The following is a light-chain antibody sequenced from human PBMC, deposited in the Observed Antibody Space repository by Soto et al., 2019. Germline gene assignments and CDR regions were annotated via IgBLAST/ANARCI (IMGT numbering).Light chain of an antibody. Sequence: DVLLTQSPSSLSASVGDRVTIACRASQNITTYLNWYHQRPGNPPTLLIYAASSLQSGVPSRFSGSGSGTDFTLTISSLQPEDFATYFCQQCSRSSWTFGSGTKVDIK. J-gene: IGKJ1*01. CDR3: QQCSRSSWT. CDR2: AAS. CDR1: QNITTY. V-gene: IGKV1-39*01.